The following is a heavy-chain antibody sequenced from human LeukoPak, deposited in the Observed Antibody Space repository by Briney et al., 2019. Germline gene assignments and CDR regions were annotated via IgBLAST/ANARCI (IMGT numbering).Heavy chain of an antibody. J-gene: IGHJ4*02. Sequence: PSETLSLTCAVYGGSFSGYNWSWIRQSPGKGREWIGEINHSESTSYNPSLKSRVTISVDTSKNQFSLKLSSVTAADTAVYYCARAGVRIILMVYAVFDYWGQGTLVTVSS. CDR3: ARAGVRIILMVYAVFDY. CDR1: GGSFSGYN. D-gene: IGHD2-8*01. V-gene: IGHV4-34*01. CDR2: INHSEST.